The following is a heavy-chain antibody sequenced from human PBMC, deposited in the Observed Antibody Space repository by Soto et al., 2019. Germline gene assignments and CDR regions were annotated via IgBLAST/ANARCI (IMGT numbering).Heavy chain of an antibody. V-gene: IGHV4-59*01. Sequence: SETLSLTCTVSGGSISSYYWSWIRQPPGKGLEWIGYIYYSGSTNYNPSLKSRVTISVDTSKNQFSLKLSSVTAADTAVYYCARADDISDAFDIWGQGTMVTVSS. D-gene: IGHD3-9*01. J-gene: IGHJ3*02. CDR3: ARADDISDAFDI. CDR1: GGSISSYY. CDR2: IYYSGST.